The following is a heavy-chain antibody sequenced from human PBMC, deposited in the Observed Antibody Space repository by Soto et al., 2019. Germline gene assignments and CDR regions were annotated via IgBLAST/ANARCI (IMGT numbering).Heavy chain of an antibody. D-gene: IGHD3-22*01. V-gene: IGHV3-30-3*01. Sequence: PGGSLRLSCAASGFTFSSYAMHWVRQAPGKGLEWVAVISYDGSNKYYADSVKGRFTISRDNSKNTLYLQMNSLRAEDTAVYYCARVPPPPTYYYDSSGYSRSYYYGMDVWGQGTTVTVS. CDR1: GFTFSSYA. J-gene: IGHJ6*02. CDR2: ISYDGSNK. CDR3: ARVPPPPTYYYDSSGYSRSYYYGMDV.